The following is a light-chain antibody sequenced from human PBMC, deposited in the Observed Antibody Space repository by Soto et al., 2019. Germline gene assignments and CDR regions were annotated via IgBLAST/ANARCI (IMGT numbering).Light chain of an antibody. Sequence: EIVMTQSPGTLSVSPGERATLSCRASQSVSSNLAWYQQKPGQAPRLLIYGASTRATDIPARFSGSGSGTEFTLTISSLQSEDFAVYYCQQYDNWPPPWTFGQGTKVEI. CDR2: GAS. J-gene: IGKJ1*01. CDR3: QQYDNWPPPWT. CDR1: QSVSSN. V-gene: IGKV3-15*01.